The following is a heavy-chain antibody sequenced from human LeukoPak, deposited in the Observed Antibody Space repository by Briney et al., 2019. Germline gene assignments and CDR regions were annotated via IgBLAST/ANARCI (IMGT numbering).Heavy chain of an antibody. CDR3: ARAGYNSNSGGYDF. CDR1: GYTFIDHY. V-gene: IGHV1-2*02. CDR2: VHRYTGTT. J-gene: IGHJ4*02. Sequence: ASVNVSCKPSGYTFIDHYLHWVSHAPGQGLESLGWVHRYTGTTNYPQKFQGNLTMTRHTSSSTAYMELNRLRSDDTAVYYCARAGYNSNSGGYDFWGLGTLVTVSS. D-gene: IGHD3-22*01.